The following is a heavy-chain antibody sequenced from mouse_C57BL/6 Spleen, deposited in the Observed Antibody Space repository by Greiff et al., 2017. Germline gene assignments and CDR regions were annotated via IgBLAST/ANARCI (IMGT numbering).Heavy chain of an antibody. CDR3: ARKLPTGNYFDY. CDR1: GYTFTSYW. Sequence: QVQLQQPGAELVKPGASVKMSCKASGYTFTSYWITWVKQRPGQGLEWIGDIYPGSGSTNYNEKFKSKATLTVDTSSSTAYMQLSSLTSEDSAVYYCARKLPTGNYFDYWGQGTTLTVSS. D-gene: IGHD4-1*02. J-gene: IGHJ2*01. CDR2: IYPGSGST. V-gene: IGHV1-55*01.